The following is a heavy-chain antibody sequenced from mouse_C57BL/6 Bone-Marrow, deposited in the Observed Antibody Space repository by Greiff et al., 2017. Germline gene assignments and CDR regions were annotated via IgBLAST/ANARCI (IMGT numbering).Heavy chain of an antibody. CDR3: ARSGITDY. J-gene: IGHJ2*01. Sequence: QVQLQQSGAELMKPGASVKLSCKATGYTFTGYWIEWVKQRPGHGLEWIGEILPGSGSTNYNEKFKSKATLTVDKSSSTAYMQLSSLTSEDSAVYYCARSGITDYWGQGTTLTVSS. CDR1: GYTFTGYW. D-gene: IGHD1-1*01. V-gene: IGHV1-9*01. CDR2: ILPGSGST.